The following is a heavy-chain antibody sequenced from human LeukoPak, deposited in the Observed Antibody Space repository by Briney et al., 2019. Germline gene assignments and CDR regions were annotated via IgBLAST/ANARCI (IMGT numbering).Heavy chain of an antibody. Sequence: GGSLRLSCSASGFTFSSYAMHWVRQAPGKGLEWVAVISYDGSNKYYADSVKGRFTISRDNSKNTLYLQMNSLRAEDTAVYYCARDGVWRSGATIPDYWGQGTLVTVSS. CDR1: GFTFSSYA. J-gene: IGHJ4*02. V-gene: IGHV3-30-3*01. CDR2: ISYDGSNK. D-gene: IGHD1-26*01. CDR3: ARDGVWRSGATIPDY.